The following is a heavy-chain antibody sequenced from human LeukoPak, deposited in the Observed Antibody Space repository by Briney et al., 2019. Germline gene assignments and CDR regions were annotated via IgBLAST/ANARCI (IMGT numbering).Heavy chain of an antibody. Sequence: PETLSLTCAVSGYSFYSHYWTWLRQSPGTGLEWLGYISHIGRTNYNPSLKSRVPISIDTSKNHFSLKLRSVTAADTAVYYCARDLVTVTKGFDIWGQGTMVSVSS. V-gene: IGHV4-59*11. CDR2: ISHIGRT. D-gene: IGHD4-17*01. CDR1: GYSFYSHY. CDR3: ARDLVTVTKGFDI. J-gene: IGHJ3*02.